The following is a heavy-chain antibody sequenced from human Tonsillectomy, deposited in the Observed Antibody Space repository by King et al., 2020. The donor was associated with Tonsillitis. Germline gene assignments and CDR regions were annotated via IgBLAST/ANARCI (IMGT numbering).Heavy chain of an antibody. Sequence: QLVQSGAEVKKPGESLRISCKGFGYTFTSFWIGWVRQMPGKGLDWMGIVYPGDSDTRYSPSFQGQVTIPADKSITTAYLQWSSLKASDTAMYYCARLGPYDSSGYFYLWGQGTLVTVSS. V-gene: IGHV5-51*01. D-gene: IGHD3-22*01. J-gene: IGHJ4*02. CDR2: VYPGDSDT. CDR3: ARLGPYDSSGYFYL. CDR1: GYTFTSFW.